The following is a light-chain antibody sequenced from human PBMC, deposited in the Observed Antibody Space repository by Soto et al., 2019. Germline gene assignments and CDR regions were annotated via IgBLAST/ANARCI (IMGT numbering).Light chain of an antibody. V-gene: IGKV1-5*01. CDR3: QQYHTDWT. Sequence: IQLTQSPSTQSASVGDGVTITCRASQRISTWLAWYQQKPGKAPKVLIYDVSTLESGVPSRFSGSGSGTEFTLTISSLQSDDLATYYCQQYHTDWTFGQGTKVDIK. CDR1: QRISTW. J-gene: IGKJ1*01. CDR2: DVS.